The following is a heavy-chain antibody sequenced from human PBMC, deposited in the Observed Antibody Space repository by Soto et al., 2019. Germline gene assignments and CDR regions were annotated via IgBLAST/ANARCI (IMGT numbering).Heavy chain of an antibody. CDR2: ISGSGGST. D-gene: IGHD2-2*01. V-gene: IGHV3-23*01. Sequence: EVQLLESGGGLVQSGGSLRLSGAASGFTFSSYAMSWVRQAPGQGLGWVSAISGSGGSTYYADSVKGRFTISRDNSKNTLYLQMNSLRAEDTAVYYCAKETGGYCSSTSCPQPNYFDYWGQGTLVTVSS. CDR3: AKETGGYCSSTSCPQPNYFDY. CDR1: GFTFSSYA. J-gene: IGHJ4*02.